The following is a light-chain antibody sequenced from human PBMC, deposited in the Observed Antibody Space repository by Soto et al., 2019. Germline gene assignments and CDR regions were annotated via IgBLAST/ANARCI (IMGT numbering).Light chain of an antibody. V-gene: IGLV1-47*01. CDR3: AAWDDRLRGLYV. Sequence: QSVLTQPPSASGNPGQRVTISCSGSSSNSGTNYVYWYQQLPGTAPKLLIYRNNQRPSGVPDRFSGSKSGTSASLAISGLRSEDEADYYCAAWDDRLRGLYVFGSGTKVTVL. CDR1: SSNSGTNY. CDR2: RNN. J-gene: IGLJ1*01.